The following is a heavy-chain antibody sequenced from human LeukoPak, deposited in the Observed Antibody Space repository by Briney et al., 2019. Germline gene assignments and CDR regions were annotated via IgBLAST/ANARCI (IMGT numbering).Heavy chain of an antibody. J-gene: IGHJ4*02. CDR1: GGSIRNYY. Sequence: PSETLSLTCSVSGGSIRNYYWTWIRQPPGKGLEWIGHVSNSGSTKYNPSLKSRVTISIDTSKEHFSLKPSSVTAADTAVYYCASRAYYDSSGLDYWGQGILVTVSS. V-gene: IGHV4-59*08. D-gene: IGHD3-22*01. CDR3: ASRAYYDSSGLDY. CDR2: VSNSGST.